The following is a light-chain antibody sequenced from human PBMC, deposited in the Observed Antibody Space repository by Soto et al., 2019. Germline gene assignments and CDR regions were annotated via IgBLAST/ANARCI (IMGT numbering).Light chain of an antibody. CDR3: QQYLDWPLT. Sequence: EIVMTQSPVTLSVSPGERVTLSCRASQSLATNLAWYQQKPGQTPRLVIYGITARASGIPGRFSGSGFGTDFPLTISSLQPEDSAVYYCQQYLDWPLTFGGGTKVEI. J-gene: IGKJ4*01. CDR1: QSLATN. V-gene: IGKV3-15*01. CDR2: GIT.